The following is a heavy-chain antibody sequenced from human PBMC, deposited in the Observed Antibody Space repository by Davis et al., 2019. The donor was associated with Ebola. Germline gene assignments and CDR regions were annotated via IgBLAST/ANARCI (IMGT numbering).Heavy chain of an antibody. CDR2: LNPNSGGT. Sequence: ASVKVSCNASGYTFTAYYIHWVRQAPGQGLEWMGRLNPNSGGTNYAQKFQGRVTMTRDTSISTAYLELSRLGSDDTAVYYCARVREGYWGPGTLVTVSS. CDR3: ARVREGY. CDR1: GYTFTAYY. V-gene: IGHV1-2*06. D-gene: IGHD1-26*01. J-gene: IGHJ4*02.